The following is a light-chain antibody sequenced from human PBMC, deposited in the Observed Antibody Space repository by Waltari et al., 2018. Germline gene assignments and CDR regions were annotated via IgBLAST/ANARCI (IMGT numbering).Light chain of an antibody. CDR1: QSVSRA. V-gene: IGKV3-20*01. CDR2: GAS. J-gene: IGKJ1*01. CDR3: QHYLRLPVT. Sequence: DIVLTQSPGTLSLSQGERATVSCRASQSVSRALAWYQQKPGQAPRLLIYGASTRATGIPDRFSGSGSGTDFSLTISRLEPDDFAVYYCQHYLRLPVTFDQGTTVEI.